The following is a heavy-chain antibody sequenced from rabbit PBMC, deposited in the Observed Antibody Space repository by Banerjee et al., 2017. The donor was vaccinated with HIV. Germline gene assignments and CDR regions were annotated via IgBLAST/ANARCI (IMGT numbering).Heavy chain of an antibody. CDR2: INTGSGNR. CDR3: ARAAGSKVYFNL. Sequence: EQLVEYGGDLVKPEGSLTLTCTVSGFSLSSYAMSWVRQAPGKGLEWIGYINTGSGNRDYASWVNGRFTISRDTNENTVTLQMTSLTAADTATYFCARAAGSKVYFNLWGPGTLVTVS. CDR1: GFSLSSYA. V-gene: IGHV1S47*01. D-gene: IGHD4-2*01. J-gene: IGHJ4*01.